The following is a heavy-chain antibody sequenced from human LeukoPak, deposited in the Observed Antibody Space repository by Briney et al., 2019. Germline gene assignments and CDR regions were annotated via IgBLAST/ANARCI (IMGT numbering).Heavy chain of an antibody. Sequence: GGSLRLSWAASGSTFSSYAMSWVRQAPGKGMEWVSAISGSGGSTYYADSVKGRSTISRDNSKNTLYLQINSLRAEDTAVYYCAKGSMRHFDYWGQGTLVTVSS. CDR1: GSTFSSYA. CDR3: AKGSMRHFDY. V-gene: IGHV3-23*01. J-gene: IGHJ4*02. CDR2: ISGSGGST.